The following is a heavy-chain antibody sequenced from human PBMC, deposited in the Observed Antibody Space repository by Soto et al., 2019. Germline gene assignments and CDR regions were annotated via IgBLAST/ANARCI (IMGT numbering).Heavy chain of an antibody. CDR1: AYTYG. CDR2: ISGYTGNT. V-gene: IGHV1-18*01. J-gene: IGHJ4*02. D-gene: IGHD2-2*02. CDR3: ARESIPSSGQSLRVYYFDS. Sequence: QVHLVQSGDEGKKPGASVKVSCKASAYTYGLSWERQAPGQGLEWMGWISGYTGNTNYAQRLRGRVTMTLDTSTNTAYIGLRSLTSDHTAVYYCARESIPSSGQSLRVYYFDSWGQGTLVTVSS.